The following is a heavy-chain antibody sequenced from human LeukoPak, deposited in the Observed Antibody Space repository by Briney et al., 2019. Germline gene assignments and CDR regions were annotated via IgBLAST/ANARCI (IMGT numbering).Heavy chain of an antibody. CDR3: AAVFGSGYYYYFDY. J-gene: IGHJ4*02. CDR1: GFTFTSSS. D-gene: IGHD3-22*01. V-gene: IGHV1-58*02. Sequence: GTSVKVSCTASGFTFTSSSMQWVRQARGQRLGWIGWIAVGSGNTNYAQKFQGRVSITRDMSTSTAYMELSSLRSEDTALYYCAAVFGSGYYYYFDYWGQGTLVTVSS. CDR2: IAVGSGNT.